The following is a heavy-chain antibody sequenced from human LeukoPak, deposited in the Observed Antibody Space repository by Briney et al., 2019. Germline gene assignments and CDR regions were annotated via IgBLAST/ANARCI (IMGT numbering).Heavy chain of an antibody. D-gene: IGHD3-16*02. CDR2: MNPNGGGT. V-gene: IGHV1-2*02. Sequence: GASVKVSCKASGYTLTAYYMHWVRQAPGQGLEWMGWMNPNGGGTKYAQKFQGRVTMTRDTSISTAYMELSRLRSDDTAMYYCARDKLGLGELSLYDQWGQGTLVTVFS. J-gene: IGHJ5*02. CDR1: GYTLTAYY. CDR3: ARDKLGLGELSLYDQ.